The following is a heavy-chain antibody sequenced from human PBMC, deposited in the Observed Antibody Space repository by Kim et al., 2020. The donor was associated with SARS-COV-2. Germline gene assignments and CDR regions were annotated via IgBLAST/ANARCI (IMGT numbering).Heavy chain of an antibody. D-gene: IGHD2-15*01. V-gene: IGHV3-11*05. CDR2: ISSSGSYT. Sequence: GGSLRLSCAASGFTFSDYYMSWIRQAPGKGLEWVSHISSSGSYTMSADSVKGRFAFSRDNAKNSLYLQMNSLRGEDTAVYFCARVLYGASSAYYFDYWGLGTLVAVSA. CDR3: ARVLYGASSAYYFDY. CDR1: GFTFSDYY. J-gene: IGHJ4*02.